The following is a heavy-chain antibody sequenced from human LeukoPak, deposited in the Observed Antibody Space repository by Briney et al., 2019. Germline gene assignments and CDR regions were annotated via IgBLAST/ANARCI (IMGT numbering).Heavy chain of an antibody. CDR1: GFTSSSYW. V-gene: IGHV3-7*01. D-gene: IGHD3-10*01. CDR3: ARGNITMVQGVSFDY. J-gene: IGHJ4*02. Sequence: GGSLRLSCAASGFTSSSYWMSWVRQAPGKGLEWVANIKQEGSEKYYVVSVKGRFTISRDNAKNSLYLQMNSLRAEDTAVYYCARGNITMVQGVSFDYWGQGTLVTVSS. CDR2: IKQEGSEK.